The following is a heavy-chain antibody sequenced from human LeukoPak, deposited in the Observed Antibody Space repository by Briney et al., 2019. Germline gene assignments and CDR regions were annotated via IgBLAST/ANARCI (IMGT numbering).Heavy chain of an antibody. CDR3: ARHAGSYYYGMDV. Sequence: TFSSYAMNWVRQAPGKGLEWMGSISYSGSTYYYPSLKSRVTISVDASKNQFSLRLSSVTAADAAVYYCARHAGSYYYGMDVWGQGTTVTVSS. J-gene: IGHJ6*02. CDR1: TFSSYA. V-gene: IGHV4-39*01. D-gene: IGHD3-10*01. CDR2: ISYSGST.